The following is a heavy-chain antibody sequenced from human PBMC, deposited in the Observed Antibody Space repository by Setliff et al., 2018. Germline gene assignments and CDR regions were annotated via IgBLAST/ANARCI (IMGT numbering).Heavy chain of an antibody. CDR1: GFTFDDYT. V-gene: IGHV3-43*01. Sequence: GGSLRLSCAASGFTFDDYTMHWVRQAPGKGLEWVSLITWDGGSTFYADSVKGRFTISRDNRKNSLYLQMNSLTSEDTALYFCTKDGGRLRFVSHLDFWGQGTQVTVSS. CDR2: ITWDGGST. J-gene: IGHJ4*02. D-gene: IGHD3-3*01. CDR3: TKDGGRLRFVSHLDF.